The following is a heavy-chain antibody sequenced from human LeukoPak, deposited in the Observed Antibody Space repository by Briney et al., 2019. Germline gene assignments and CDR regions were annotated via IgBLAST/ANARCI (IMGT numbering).Heavy chain of an antibody. CDR2: ISYSGST. CDR3: ARTKLYCSGGSCYSSLDY. V-gene: IGHV4-59*01. Sequence: PGGTLRLSCAASGFTFSSYWMSWVRQAPGKGLEWIGYISYSGSTISNPSLKSRVTISVDTSKNQFSLKLTSVTAADTALYYCARTKLYCSGGSCYSSLDYWGQGTLVTVSS. D-gene: IGHD2-15*01. CDR1: GFTFSSYW. J-gene: IGHJ4*02.